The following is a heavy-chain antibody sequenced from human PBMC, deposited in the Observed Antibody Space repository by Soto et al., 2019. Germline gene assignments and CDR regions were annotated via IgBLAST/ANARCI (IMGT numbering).Heavy chain of an antibody. Sequence: QVQLVESGGGVVQPGRSLRLSCAASGFTFSSYAMHWVRQAPGKGLEWVAVISYDGSNKYYADSVKGRFTISRDNSKNTLYLQTNSLRAEDTAVYYCAREVLAYCGGDCYPYWYFDLWGRGTLVTVSS. CDR2: ISYDGSNK. CDR1: GFTFSSYA. J-gene: IGHJ2*01. CDR3: AREVLAYCGGDCYPYWYFDL. D-gene: IGHD2-21*02. V-gene: IGHV3-30-3*01.